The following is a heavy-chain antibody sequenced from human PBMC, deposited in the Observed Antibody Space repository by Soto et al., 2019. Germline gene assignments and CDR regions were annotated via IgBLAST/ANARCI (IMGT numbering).Heavy chain of an antibody. Sequence: PSQTLSLTCAISGDSVSSNSAAWNWIRQSPSRGLEWLGRTYYRSRWYNDYAVSVKSRITVNPDTSKNQFSLHLNSVTPEDTAVYYCAGTTSLQRYYMDFRDKGTTVTVSS. CDR2: TYYRSRWYN. V-gene: IGHV6-1*01. CDR1: GDSVSSNSAA. CDR3: AGTTSLQRYYMDF. J-gene: IGHJ6*03. D-gene: IGHD1-7*01.